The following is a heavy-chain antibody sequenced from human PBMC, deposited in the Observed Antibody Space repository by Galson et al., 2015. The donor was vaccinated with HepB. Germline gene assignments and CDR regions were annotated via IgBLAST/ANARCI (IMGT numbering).Heavy chain of an antibody. CDR2: MNPNSSNT. V-gene: IGHV1-8*01. CDR1: GYTFTSYD. J-gene: IGHJ5*02. D-gene: IGHD2-21*02. CDR3: ARVYCGGDCYTVLAWFDP. Sequence: SVKVSCKASGYTFTSYDINWVRQATGQGLEWMGWMNPNSSNTGYAQKFQGRVTMTRNTSISTAYMELSSLRSEDTAVYYCARVYCGGDCYTVLAWFDPWGQGTLVTVSS.